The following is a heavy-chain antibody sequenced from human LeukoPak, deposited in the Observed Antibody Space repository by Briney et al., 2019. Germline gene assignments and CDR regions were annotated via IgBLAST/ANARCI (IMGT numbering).Heavy chain of an antibody. CDR2: IYYSGST. CDR3: ARDGGAYCGGDCYGAFDI. V-gene: IGHV4-39*02. Sequence: PSQTLSLTCTVSGGSISSSSYYWGWIRQPPGKGLEWIGSIYYSGSTYYNPSLKSRVTISVDTSKNQFSLKLSSVTAADTAVYYCARDGGAYCGGDCYGAFDIWGQGTMVTVSS. D-gene: IGHD2-21*02. CDR1: GGSISSSSYY. J-gene: IGHJ3*02.